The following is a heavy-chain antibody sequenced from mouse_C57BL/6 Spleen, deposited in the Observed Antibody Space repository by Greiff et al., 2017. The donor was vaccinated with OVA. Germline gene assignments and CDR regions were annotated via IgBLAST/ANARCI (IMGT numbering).Heavy chain of an antibody. Sequence: QVQLQQPGTELVKPGASVQLSCKASGYPFTSSWMHWVKQRPGQGLEWIGNINPSNGGTNYNEKFKSKATLTVDKSSSTAYMQLSSLTSEDSAVYYCARKGHTTDFDYWGQGTTLTVSS. CDR1: GYPFTSSW. CDR2: INPSNGGT. D-gene: IGHD1-1*01. CDR3: ARKGHTTDFDY. J-gene: IGHJ2*01. V-gene: IGHV1-53*01.